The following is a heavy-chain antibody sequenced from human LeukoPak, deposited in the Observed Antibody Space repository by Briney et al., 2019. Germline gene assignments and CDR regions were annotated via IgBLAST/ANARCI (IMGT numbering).Heavy chain of an antibody. D-gene: IGHD3-22*01. Sequence: GGSLRLSCAASGFTVSSNYMSWVRQAPGKGLEWVSVIYSGGSTYYADPVKGRFTISRDNSKNTLFLQMNSLRAEDTAVYSCARAYYVSSGYLSGYFDYWGQGTLVTVSS. CDR3: ARAYYVSSGYLSGYFDY. V-gene: IGHV3-66*02. CDR1: GFTVSSNY. J-gene: IGHJ4*02. CDR2: IYSGGST.